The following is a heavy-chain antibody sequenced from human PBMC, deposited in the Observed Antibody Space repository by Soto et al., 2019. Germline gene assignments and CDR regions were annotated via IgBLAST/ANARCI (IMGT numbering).Heavy chain of an antibody. J-gene: IGHJ6*02. CDR2: TSYDGSNI. CDR3: AKDMSVAYFYFGMDV. CDR1: GFTFSSYG. V-gene: IGHV3-30*18. D-gene: IGHD6-19*01. Sequence: QVQLVESGGGVVQPGRSLRLSCVGSGFTFSSYGMHWVRQAPGKGLEWMAVTSYDGSNIYYADSVKGRFTISRDNSKNTLYLLMRSLRAEDTAVYYCAKDMSVAYFYFGMDVWGQGTTVTVSS.